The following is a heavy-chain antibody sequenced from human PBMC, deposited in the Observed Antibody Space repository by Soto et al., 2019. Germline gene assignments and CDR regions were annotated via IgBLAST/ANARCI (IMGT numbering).Heavy chain of an antibody. CDR1: GGTFSSYP. D-gene: IGHD3-3*01. CDR3: AKVEGYAGTSGWPDY. V-gene: IGHV1-69*01. Sequence: QVQLVQSGAEVKKPGSSVKVSCKVSGGTFSSYPISWVRRAPGQGLEWMGGIVPIFRRTDYAQKFQGRVTITADESTSTAHMELSSLRSDDTAVYYCAKVEGYAGTSGWPDYWGQGTPVTVAP. J-gene: IGHJ4*02. CDR2: IVPIFRRT.